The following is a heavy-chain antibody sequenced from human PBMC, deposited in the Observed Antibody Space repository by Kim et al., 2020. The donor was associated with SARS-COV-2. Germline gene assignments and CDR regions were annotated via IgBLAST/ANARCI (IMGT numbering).Heavy chain of an antibody. Sequence: GGSLRLSCAASGVSLTTYWMHWVRHAPGKGLVWVSRINGGGTTSTYADSVRGRFTISRDNLKEMLYLQMRGLTGDAMGIYYCVRGGVTGNILDYWGQGSLVTVSS. J-gene: IGHJ4*02. CDR1: GVSLTTYW. CDR2: INGGGTTS. D-gene: IGHD1-1*01. CDR3: VRGGVTGNILDY. V-gene: IGHV3-74*03.